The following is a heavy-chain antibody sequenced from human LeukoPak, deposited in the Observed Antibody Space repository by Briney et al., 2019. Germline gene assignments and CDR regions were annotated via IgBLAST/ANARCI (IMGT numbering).Heavy chain of an antibody. V-gene: IGHV3-23*01. CDR1: GFTFSSYA. CDR3: AKDRASSYYDSSGLLLDY. J-gene: IGHJ4*02. CDR2: ISGSGGST. Sequence: GGSLRLSCAASGFTFSSYAMSWVRQAPGKGLEWVSAISGSGGSTYYADSVKGRFTISRDNSKNTLYLQMNSLRAEDTAVYYCAKDRASSYYDSSGLLLDYWGQGTLVTVSS. D-gene: IGHD3-22*01.